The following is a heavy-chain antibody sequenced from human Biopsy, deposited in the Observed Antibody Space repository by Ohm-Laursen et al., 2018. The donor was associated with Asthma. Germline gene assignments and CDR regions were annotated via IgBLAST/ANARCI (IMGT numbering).Heavy chain of an antibody. J-gene: IGHJ3*01. CDR3: ARSPYYYGLLGPTRGFGVYAV. CDR2: INHRGST. CDR1: GGSFSNFY. D-gene: IGHD3-10*01. Sequence: VTLSFTCAVYGGSFSNFYWTWLRPPPGKGLEWIGEINHRGSTNYNPSLKSRVTFSVDTSKNQFSVKLRSVTAADTAVYYWARSPYYYGLLGPTRGFGVYAVWGHGTLVTVSS. V-gene: IGHV4-34*01.